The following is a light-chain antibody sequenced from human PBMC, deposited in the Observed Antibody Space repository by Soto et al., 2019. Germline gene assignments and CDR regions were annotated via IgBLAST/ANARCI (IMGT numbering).Light chain of an antibody. CDR2: GAS. CDR1: QSVTNNY. V-gene: IGKV3-20*01. J-gene: IGKJ5*01. CDR3: QQYGSS. Sequence: EIVLTQSPGTLSLSPGERATLSCRASQSVTNNYLAWYQQKPSQAPRLLIFGASSRAAGIPDRFSGGGSGTDFTLAIGRLEPEDFAVYYCQQYGSSFGQGTRLEIK.